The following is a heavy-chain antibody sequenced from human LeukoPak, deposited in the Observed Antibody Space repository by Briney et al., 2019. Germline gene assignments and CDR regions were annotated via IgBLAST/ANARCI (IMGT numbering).Heavy chain of an antibody. CDR3: ARCAANYYFDY. Sequence: SETLSPTCAVSGYSISSGYYWGWIRQPPGKGLEWIGSIYHSGSTYYNPSLKSRVTISVDTSKNQFSLKLSSVTAADTAVYYCARCAANYYFDYWGQGTLVTVSS. CDR2: IYHSGST. J-gene: IGHJ4*02. CDR1: GYSISSGYY. V-gene: IGHV4-38-2*01. D-gene: IGHD2-15*01.